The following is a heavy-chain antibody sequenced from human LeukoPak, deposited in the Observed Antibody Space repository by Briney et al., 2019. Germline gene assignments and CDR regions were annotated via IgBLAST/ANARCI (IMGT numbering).Heavy chain of an antibody. CDR1: GGSFSGYY. Sequence: SETLSLTCAVYGGSFSGYYWSWIRQPPGKGLEWIGEINHSGSTNYNPSLKSRVTISVDTSKNQFSLKLSSVTAADTAVYYCANGADGWFGPVFDYWGQGTLVTVFS. V-gene: IGHV4-34*01. J-gene: IGHJ4*02. CDR3: ANGADGWFGPVFDY. CDR2: INHSGST. D-gene: IGHD3/OR15-3a*01.